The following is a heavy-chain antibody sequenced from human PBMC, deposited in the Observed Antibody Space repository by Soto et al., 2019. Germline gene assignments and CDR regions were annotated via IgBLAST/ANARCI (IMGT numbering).Heavy chain of an antibody. CDR2: IFYTGST. Sequence: SETLSLTCTVSGGSISGSSYYWGWIRQPPGKGLEWIGSIFYTGSTYYNPSLKSRVTISVDTSKNQFSLKLSSVTAADTAVYYCARPSSGTLWGFFDYWGQGALVTVSS. D-gene: IGHD6-13*01. J-gene: IGHJ4*02. CDR1: GGSISGSSYY. CDR3: ARPSSGTLWGFFDY. V-gene: IGHV4-39*01.